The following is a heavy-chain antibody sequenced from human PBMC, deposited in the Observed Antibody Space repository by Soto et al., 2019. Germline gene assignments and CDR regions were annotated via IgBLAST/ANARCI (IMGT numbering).Heavy chain of an antibody. D-gene: IGHD6-13*01. CDR1: GGSISSYF. J-gene: IGHJ6*02. Sequence: QVQLQEAGPGLVKPSETLSLTCAVSGGSISSYFWTWVRQPAGKGLEWIGRVDTSGSTNYNPSLKSRVTMSVDTSKKPFSRRLTSVTAADTAVYYCATTSLSSSWYHYYYYAMVVCGQGTTVTVSS. CDR2: VDTSGST. V-gene: IGHV4-4*07. CDR3: ATTSLSSSWYHYYYYAMVV.